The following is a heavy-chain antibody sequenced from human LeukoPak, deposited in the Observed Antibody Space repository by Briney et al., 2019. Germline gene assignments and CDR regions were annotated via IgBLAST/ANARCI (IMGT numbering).Heavy chain of an antibody. V-gene: IGHV1-69*06. CDR1: GGTFSRYA. CDR2: IIPIFGTA. CDR3: ARLIAGDFDY. J-gene: IGHJ4*02. D-gene: IGHD3-10*01. Sequence: TVKVSCKASGGTFSRYAISWVRQAPGQGLEWMGEIIPIFGTANYAQKFQGRVTITADKSTSTAYMELSSLRSEDTAVYYCARLIAGDFDYWGQGTLVTVSS.